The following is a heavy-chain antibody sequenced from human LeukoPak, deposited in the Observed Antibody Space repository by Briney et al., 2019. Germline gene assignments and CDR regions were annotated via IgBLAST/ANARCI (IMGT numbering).Heavy chain of an antibody. CDR1: GVSISSGGYY. V-gene: IGHV4-31*03. Sequence: TSETLSLTCTVSGVSISSGGYYWSWIRQHPGKGLEWIGYIYYSGSSYYNPSLKSRIAISVDTSKNQFSLELSSVTAADTALYYCASQAATTEEPFDFWGQGTLVTVSS. CDR2: IYYSGSS. D-gene: IGHD6-25*01. J-gene: IGHJ4*02. CDR3: ASQAATTEEPFDF.